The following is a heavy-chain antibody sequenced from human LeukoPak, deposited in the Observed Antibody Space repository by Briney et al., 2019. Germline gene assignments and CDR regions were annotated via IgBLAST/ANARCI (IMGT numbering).Heavy chain of an antibody. CDR3: ARSESSGWYDN. D-gene: IGHD6-19*01. CDR2: IKPNSGGT. Sequence: GASVKVSCKASGYTFTSYYMHWVRQAPGQGLEWMGWIKPNSGGTNYAQKFQGRVTMTRDTSISTAYMELSRLRSDDTAVYYCARSESSGWYDNWGQGTLVTVSS. V-gene: IGHV1-2*02. J-gene: IGHJ4*02. CDR1: GYTFTSYY.